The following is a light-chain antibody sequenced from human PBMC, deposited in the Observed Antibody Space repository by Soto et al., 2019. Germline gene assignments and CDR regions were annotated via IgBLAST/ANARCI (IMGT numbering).Light chain of an antibody. J-gene: IGKJ1*01. Sequence: AIQMTQSPSSLSASVGDTVTFTCRASQAIRNDLGWFQQRPGKPPKLLIYGAFSLQSGVPSRFSGSGSGTDFTLTISSLQPEDSATYYCQQANSFPWTFGQGTKVEIK. CDR3: QQANSFPWT. CDR2: GAF. CDR1: QAIRND. V-gene: IGKV1-6*01.